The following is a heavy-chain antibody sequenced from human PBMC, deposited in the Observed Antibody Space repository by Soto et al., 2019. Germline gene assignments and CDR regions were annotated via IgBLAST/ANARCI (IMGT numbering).Heavy chain of an antibody. J-gene: IGHJ4*02. CDR3: ARDLCSEKWFFDN. V-gene: IGHV4-31*03. D-gene: IGHD3-22*01. Sequence: QVQLQESGPGLVKPSQTLSLTCLVSGASVSGDGSYCSWIRQHPGKGLEVIGYIHNSGSTYSNPSRGNRVAMSIDTSKNKFSLRLSSVTAADSAVYSCARDLCSEKWFFDNWGQGILVTVSS. CDR2: IHNSGST. CDR1: GASVSGDGSY.